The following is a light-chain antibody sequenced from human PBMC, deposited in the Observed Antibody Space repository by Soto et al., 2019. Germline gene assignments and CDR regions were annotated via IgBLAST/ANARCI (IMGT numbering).Light chain of an antibody. CDR2: GTS. J-gene: IGKJ1*01. Sequence: EIVLTQSPGTLSLSPGERATLSCRADRSVSDTHLTWFQQKPGQAPRLLIFGTSNRAPGIPDRFSGSGSGTALTLTISGLEPDDLEVYQCQDYGASSWTFGQGTKVEIK. CDR3: QDYGASSWT. V-gene: IGKV3-20*01. CDR1: RSVSDTH.